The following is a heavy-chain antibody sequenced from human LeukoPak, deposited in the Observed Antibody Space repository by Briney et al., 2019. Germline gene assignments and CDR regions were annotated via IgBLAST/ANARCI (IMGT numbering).Heavy chain of an antibody. D-gene: IGHD2-8*01. CDR2: LKGDGSAF. J-gene: IGHJ6*02. V-gene: IGHV3-7*01. Sequence: GGTLRLSRAASGLIPTDHWINGVPHPPPRGREGRASLKGDGSAFAWGDFVRGGFTCSRDHSKSTVYLQIISVGAEDTAVYYCARVRRRYCSNGVCYMGCYGMDVWGQGTTVTVSS. CDR3: ARVRRRYCSNGVCYMGCYGMDV. CDR1: GLIPTDHW.